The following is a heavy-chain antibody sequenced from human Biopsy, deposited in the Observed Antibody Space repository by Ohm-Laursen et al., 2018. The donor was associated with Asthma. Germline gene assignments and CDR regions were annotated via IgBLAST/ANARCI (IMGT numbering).Heavy chain of an antibody. CDR3: ASYFPKDYVRYNFQF. V-gene: IGHV1-24*01. J-gene: IGHJ4*02. D-gene: IGHD4-17*01. Sequence: SSVKVSCKISGYSLTDLSMHWVRQAPGQGLEWMGGHDHEEGGTVNARRFQGRVTMTEDASTDTAYMELSSLSSDDTAVYYCASYFPKDYVRYNFQFWGQGTLVTVSS. CDR1: GYSLTDLS. CDR2: HDHEEGGT.